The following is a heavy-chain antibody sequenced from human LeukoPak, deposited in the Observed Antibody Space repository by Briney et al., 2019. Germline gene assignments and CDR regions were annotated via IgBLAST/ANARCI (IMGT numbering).Heavy chain of an antibody. CDR1: GFTFSSYA. CDR2: ISYDGSNK. V-gene: IGHV3-30-3*01. D-gene: IGHD5-24*01. J-gene: IGHJ4*02. CDR3: AREAPITVHDY. Sequence: GRSLRLSCAASGFTFSSYAMHWVRQAPGKGLEWVTVISYDGSNKYYADSVKGRFTISRDNSKNTLYLLMNSLRAEDTAVYYCAREAPITVHDYWGQGTLVTVSS.